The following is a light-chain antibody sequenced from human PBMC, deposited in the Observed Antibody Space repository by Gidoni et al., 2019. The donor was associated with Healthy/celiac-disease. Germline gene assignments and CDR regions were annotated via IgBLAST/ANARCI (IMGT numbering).Light chain of an antibody. CDR3: QQHNSYT. J-gene: IGKJ2*01. Sequence: IQMTQSPSTLSASVGDRVTITCRASQSISNWLAWYQQKPGKAPKVLIYKASSLESGVPSRFSGSGSGTDFTLTISSLQPDDFATYYCQQHNSYTFGQGTKLEIK. CDR1: QSISNW. V-gene: IGKV1-5*03. CDR2: KAS.